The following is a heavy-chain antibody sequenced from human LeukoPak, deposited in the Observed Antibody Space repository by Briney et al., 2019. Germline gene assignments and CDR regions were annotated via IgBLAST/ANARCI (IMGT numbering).Heavy chain of an antibody. D-gene: IGHD3-10*01. CDR3: AKEGFGSGEAY. Sequence: GGSLRLSWAASGFTFSSYSMNWVRQAPGKGLEWVSYISSSGSTIYYADSVKGRFTISRDNSKNTLYLQMNSLRAEDTAVYYCAKEGFGSGEAYWGQGTLVTVSS. CDR2: ISSSGSTI. J-gene: IGHJ4*02. CDR1: GFTFSSYS. V-gene: IGHV3-48*01.